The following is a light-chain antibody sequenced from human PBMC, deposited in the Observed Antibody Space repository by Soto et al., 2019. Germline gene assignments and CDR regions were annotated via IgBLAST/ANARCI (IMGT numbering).Light chain of an antibody. CDR1: QSISSW. CDR2: KAS. CDR3: QQYHTQFLT. J-gene: IGKJ4*01. Sequence: DIQMTQSPSTLSASVGDRVTITCRASQSISSWLAWYQQKPGKAPKVLIYKASNLESGVPSRFSGSGSGTEFTLTISSLQPDDFATYVCQQYHTQFLTFGGGTKVDVK. V-gene: IGKV1-5*03.